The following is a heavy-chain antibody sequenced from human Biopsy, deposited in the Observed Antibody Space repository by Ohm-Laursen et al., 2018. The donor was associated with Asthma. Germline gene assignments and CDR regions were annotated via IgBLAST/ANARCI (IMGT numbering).Heavy chain of an antibody. CDR2: SDHRGNT. CDR3: AGGPEWSGLDI. Sequence: GTLSLTCTVSGGSMSSSSYYWTWIRQTPGKGLEWIGESDHRGNTNTNATLKSRVTISKAKSANEFSLKMKSVTAADTAIYYCAGGPEWSGLDIWGQGTTVTVSS. CDR1: GGSMSSSSYY. V-gene: IGHV4-39*02. J-gene: IGHJ6*02. D-gene: IGHD3-3*01.